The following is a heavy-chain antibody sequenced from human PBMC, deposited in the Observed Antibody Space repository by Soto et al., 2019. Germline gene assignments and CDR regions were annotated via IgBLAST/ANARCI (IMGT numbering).Heavy chain of an antibody. Sequence: QVQLQESGLGLVKPSQTLSLTCTVTGGSMTSGDQYWTWIRHRPGEGLEWFGYINHRGSLYYNPSLKSRVSRSVETSKNQFSLNLSSVTAADTAVYYCARELPQRQGRNMDVWGQGTTVTVPS. V-gene: IGHV4-31*03. CDR1: GGSMTSGDQY. J-gene: IGHJ6*02. D-gene: IGHD1-1*01. CDR3: ARELPQRQGRNMDV. CDR2: INHRGSL.